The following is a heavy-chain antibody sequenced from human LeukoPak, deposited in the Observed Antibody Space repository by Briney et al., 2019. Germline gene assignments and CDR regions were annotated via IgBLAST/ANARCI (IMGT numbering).Heavy chain of an antibody. D-gene: IGHD2-15*01. V-gene: IGHV4-59*12. CDR1: GGSISSYY. CDR3: AGLGYCSGGSCYYFDY. CDR2: IYYSGST. J-gene: IGHJ4*02. Sequence: SETLSLTCTVSGGSISSYYWSWIRQPPGKGLEWIGYIYYSGSTNYNPSLKSRVTISVDTSKNQFSLKLSSVTAADTAVYYCAGLGYCSGGSCYYFDYWGQGTLVTVSS.